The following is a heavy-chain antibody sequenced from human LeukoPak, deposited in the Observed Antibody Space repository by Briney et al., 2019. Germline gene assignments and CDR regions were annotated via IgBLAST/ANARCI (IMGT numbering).Heavy chain of an antibody. CDR3: ARGQGEYQLLCYSV. CDR1: GFTFSKYD. Sequence: GGSLRLSCSASGFTFSKYDMHWVRQAPGKGLEWLAVISHDGMNKRYVDSVKGRFSVSRDNSKNTLYLQMNSLRAEDTAVYYCARGQGEYQLLCYSVWGQGTLVTVSS. V-gene: IGHV3-30*03. D-gene: IGHD2-2*01. CDR2: ISHDGMNK. J-gene: IGHJ4*02.